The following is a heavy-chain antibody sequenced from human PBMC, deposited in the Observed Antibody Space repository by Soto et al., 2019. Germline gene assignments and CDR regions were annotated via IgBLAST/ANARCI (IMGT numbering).Heavy chain of an antibody. CDR1: GGSISSGGYY. CDR2: IYYSGST. J-gene: IGHJ6*02. V-gene: IGHV4-31*03. CDR3: ARDRPGRGATATGYGMDV. D-gene: IGHD1-26*01. Sequence: QVQLQESGPGLVKPSQTLSLTCTVSGGSISSGGYYWSWIRQHPGKGLEWIGYIYYSGSTYYNPSLRSRVTISVDTSKNRFSLKLSSVTAADTAVYYCARDRPGRGATATGYGMDVWGQGTTVTVSS.